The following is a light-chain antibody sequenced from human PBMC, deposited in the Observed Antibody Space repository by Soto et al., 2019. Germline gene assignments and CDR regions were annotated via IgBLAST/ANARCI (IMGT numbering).Light chain of an antibody. V-gene: IGKV3-20*01. Sequence: EIVLTQSPGTLSLSPGERATLSCRASQYIHSSYLAWYQQKPGQAPRLLIYAASSRATGIPDRFSGRGSGTDFTLSISRLESEDVAVYYCQQYGGSPYTFGQGTKVEIK. J-gene: IGKJ2*01. CDR3: QQYGGSPYT. CDR1: QYIHSSY. CDR2: AAS.